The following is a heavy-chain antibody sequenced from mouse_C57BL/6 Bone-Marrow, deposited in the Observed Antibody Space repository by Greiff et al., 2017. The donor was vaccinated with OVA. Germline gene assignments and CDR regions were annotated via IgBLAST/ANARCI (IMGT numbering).Heavy chain of an antibody. J-gene: IGHJ2*01. Sequence: EVQGVESGGGLVKPGGSLKLSCAASGFTFSSYAMSWVRRTPEKRLEWVATISDGGSYTYYPDNVKGRFTISRDNAKNNLYLQMSHLKSEDTAMYYCARDQSGNGFDYWGQGTTLTVSS. CDR2: ISDGGSYT. V-gene: IGHV5-4*01. D-gene: IGHD2-10*02. CDR1: GFTFSSYA. CDR3: ARDQSGNGFDY.